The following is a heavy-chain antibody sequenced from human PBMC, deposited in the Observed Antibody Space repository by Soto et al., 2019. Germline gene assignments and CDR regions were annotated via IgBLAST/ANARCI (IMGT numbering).Heavy chain of an antibody. CDR1: GFTVSSNY. Sequence: GGSLRLSCAASGFTVSSNYMSWVRQAPGKGLEWVSVIYSGGSTYYADSVKGRFTIPRDNSKNTLYLQMNSLRAEDTAVYYCARDRYDILTGYVINFDYWGQGTLVTVSS. CDR2: IYSGGST. J-gene: IGHJ4*02. CDR3: ARDRYDILTGYVINFDY. V-gene: IGHV3-66*01. D-gene: IGHD3-9*01.